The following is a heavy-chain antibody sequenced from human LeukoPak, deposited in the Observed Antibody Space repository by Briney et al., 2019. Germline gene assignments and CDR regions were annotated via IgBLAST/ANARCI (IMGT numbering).Heavy chain of an antibody. J-gene: IGHJ4*02. CDR1: GYTFTSYA. CDR3: ARALHDCSSTSCYTLFDY. Sequence: ASVKVSCKASGYTFTSYAMHWVRQAPGQRLEWMGWINAGNGNTKYSQKFQGRVTITRDTSASTAYMELSSLRSEDTAVYYCARALHDCSSTSCYTLFDYWGQGTLVTVSS. D-gene: IGHD2-2*02. V-gene: IGHV1-3*01. CDR2: INAGNGNT.